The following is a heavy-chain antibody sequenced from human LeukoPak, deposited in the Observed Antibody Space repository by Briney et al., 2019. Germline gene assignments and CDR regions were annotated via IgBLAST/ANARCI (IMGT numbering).Heavy chain of an antibody. CDR1: GFTFSSYA. D-gene: IGHD6-13*01. CDR3: AKVRTAAPDDAFDI. V-gene: IGHV3-23*01. Sequence: GGCLRLSCAASGFTFSSYAMTWVRQSPGKGLEWVSGISAGGSSKYYADSVKGRFTISRDNSKNTVDLQLNSLRAEDMAVYFCAKVRTAAPDDAFDIWGQGTMVSVSS. CDR2: ISAGGSSK. J-gene: IGHJ3*02.